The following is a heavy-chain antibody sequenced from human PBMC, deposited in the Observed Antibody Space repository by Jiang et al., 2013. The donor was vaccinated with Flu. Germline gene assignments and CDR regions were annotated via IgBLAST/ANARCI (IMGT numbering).Heavy chain of an antibody. J-gene: IGHJ6*03. V-gene: IGHV1-69*01. Sequence: SSVKVSCKASGGTFSGYGISWVRQAPGQGLECLGGIIPVFGTVHYAQKFQGRVTITADESTSTAYMELASLRSEDTAVYYCARRPSSSWGYYYYYMDVWGKGTTVTVSS. CDR3: ARRPSSSWGYYYYYMDV. D-gene: IGHD6-13*01. CDR1: GGTFSGYG. CDR2: IIPVFGTV.